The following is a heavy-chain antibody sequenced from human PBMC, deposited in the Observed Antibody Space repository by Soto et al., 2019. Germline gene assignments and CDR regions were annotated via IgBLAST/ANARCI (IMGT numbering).Heavy chain of an antibody. CDR1: GGSMTNGDYY. Sequence: SETLSLTCTVSGGSMTNGDYYWSWIRQHPGQGLEWIGYIYYSGSTYYNPSLKSRVTMSVDTSKNQFSLKLNSVTAADTAVYYCARGELWWDYWGQGTLVTVSS. CDR3: ARGELWWDY. J-gene: IGHJ4*02. D-gene: IGHD5-18*01. CDR2: IYYSGST. V-gene: IGHV4-31*03.